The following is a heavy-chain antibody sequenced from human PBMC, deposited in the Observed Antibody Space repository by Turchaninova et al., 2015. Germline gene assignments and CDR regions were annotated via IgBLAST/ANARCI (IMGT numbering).Heavy chain of an antibody. D-gene: IGHD3-10*01. CDR1: GFSLSTSEVG. CDR2: LYWDDDK. Sequence: QITLKESGPTLVKPTQTLTLTCTFSGFSLSTSEVGVGWIRQPQGKALEWLALLYWDDDKSYRPSLKSRLTVTTYTPKHQVVLTMTKMSPVDTTTYHCANSKYYYGSGGPGGFDIWGQGTMVTVSS. CDR3: ANSKYYYGSGGPGGFDI. V-gene: IGHV2-5*02. J-gene: IGHJ3*02.